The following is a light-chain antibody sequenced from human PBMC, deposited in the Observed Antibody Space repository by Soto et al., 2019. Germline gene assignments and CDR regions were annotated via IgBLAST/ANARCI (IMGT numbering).Light chain of an antibody. CDR3: HQFGSSPF. CDR2: AAS. Sequence: EIVLTQSPGTLSLSPGERATLSCRASQSVASHYLAWYQQRPGQAPRLLIYAASSRATGIPDRFSGSGSGTDFTLTISGLEPEDFAVYYCHQFGSSPFFGPGTKVEIK. CDR1: QSVASHY. V-gene: IGKV3-20*01. J-gene: IGKJ3*01.